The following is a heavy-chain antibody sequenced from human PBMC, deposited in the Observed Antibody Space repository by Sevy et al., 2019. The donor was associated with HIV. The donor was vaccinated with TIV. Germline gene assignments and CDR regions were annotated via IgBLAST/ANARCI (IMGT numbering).Heavy chain of an antibody. J-gene: IGHJ4*02. CDR1: GFTFSSYA. D-gene: IGHD3-22*01. V-gene: IGHV3-30-3*01. CDR2: ISYDGSNK. Sequence: GGSLRLSCAASGFTFSSYAMHWVRQAPGKGLEWVVVISYDGSNKYYAYSVKGRFTISRDNSKNTLYLQMNSLRAEDTAVYYCARDREWLLLPPYYFDYWGQGTLVTVSS. CDR3: ARDREWLLLPPYYFDY.